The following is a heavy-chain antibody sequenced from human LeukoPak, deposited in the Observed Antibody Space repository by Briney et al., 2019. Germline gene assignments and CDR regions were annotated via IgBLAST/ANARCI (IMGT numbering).Heavy chain of an antibody. J-gene: IGHJ5*02. CDR1: GYTFTSYY. Sequence: GASVKVSCKASGYTFTSYYMHWVRQAPGQGLEWMGIINPSGGSTSYAQKFQGRVTMTRDTSTSTVYMELSSLRSEDTAVYYCARGVLNAQDYYGSGSYGWFDPWGQGTLVTVSS. V-gene: IGHV1-46*01. CDR2: INPSGGST. D-gene: IGHD3-10*01. CDR3: ARGVLNAQDYYGSGSYGWFDP.